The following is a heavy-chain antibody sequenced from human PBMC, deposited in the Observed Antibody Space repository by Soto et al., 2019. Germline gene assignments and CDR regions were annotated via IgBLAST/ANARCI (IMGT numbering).Heavy chain of an antibody. V-gene: IGHV4-4*02. D-gene: IGHD6-25*01. Sequence: QVQLQESGPGLVKPSGTLSLTCAVSGGSISSSNWWSWVRQPPGKGLEWIGEIYHSGSTNYNPSLTSRATTSVDKSTSQFSLTLSSVTAADTAVYYCARGIGASQRLSRWFGPWGQGTLVTVSS. J-gene: IGHJ5*02. CDR3: ARGIGASQRLSRWFGP. CDR1: GGSISSSNW. CDR2: IYHSGST.